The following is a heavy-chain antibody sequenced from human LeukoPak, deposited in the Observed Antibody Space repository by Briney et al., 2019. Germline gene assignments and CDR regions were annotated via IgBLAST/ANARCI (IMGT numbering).Heavy chain of an antibody. CDR1: GFTFSNYA. Sequence: PGGSLRLSCAAYGFTFSNYAMNWVRQAPGKGLEWVSLISGSTGSTYYADSVKGRFSISRDNSKNTVYLQMNSLKTDDTAVYYCATTEWLRPPYGMDVWGQGTTVTVTS. V-gene: IGHV3-23*01. CDR2: ISGSTGST. CDR3: ATTEWLRPPYGMDV. J-gene: IGHJ6*02. D-gene: IGHD5-12*01.